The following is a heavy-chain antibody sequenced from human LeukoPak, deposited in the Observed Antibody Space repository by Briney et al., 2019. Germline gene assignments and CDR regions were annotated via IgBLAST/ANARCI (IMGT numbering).Heavy chain of an antibody. Sequence: GGSLRLSCAASGFTFSSYAMSWVRQAPGKGLEWVSAISGSGGSTYYADSVKGRCTISRDNSKNTQYLQMNSLRAEDTAVYYCAKDIEDCSSTSCYTYWGQGTLVTVSS. V-gene: IGHV3-23*01. J-gene: IGHJ4*02. CDR3: AKDIEDCSSTSCYTY. CDR2: ISGSGGST. D-gene: IGHD2-2*01. CDR1: GFTFSSYA.